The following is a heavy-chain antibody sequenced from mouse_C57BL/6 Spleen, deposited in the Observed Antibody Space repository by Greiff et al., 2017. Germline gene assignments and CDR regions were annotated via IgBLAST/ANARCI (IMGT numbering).Heavy chain of an antibody. J-gene: IGHJ3*01. CDR1: GYTFTSYW. CDR2: IYPSDSET. Sequence: QVQLQQPGAELVRPGSSVKLSCKASGYTFTSYWMDWVKQRPGQGLEWIGNIYPSDSETHYNQKFKDKATLTVDKSSSTAYMQLSSLTSEDSAVYYCARSDYGIAYWGQGTLVTVSA. D-gene: IGHD2-13*01. CDR3: ARSDYGIAY. V-gene: IGHV1-61*01.